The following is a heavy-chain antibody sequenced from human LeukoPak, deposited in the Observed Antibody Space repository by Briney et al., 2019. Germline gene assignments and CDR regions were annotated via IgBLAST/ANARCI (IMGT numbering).Heavy chain of an antibody. CDR2: MNPNSGNT. CDR1: GYTFTSYD. CDR3: TRISVVSTFRSPKYYFDY. Sequence: ASVKVSCKASGYTFTSYDINWVRQATGQGLEWMGWMNPNSGNTGYAQKFQGRVTITRNTSISTAYMELSSLRSEDTAVYYCTRISVVSTFRSPKYYFDYWGQGTLVTVSS. D-gene: IGHD2/OR15-2a*01. J-gene: IGHJ4*02. V-gene: IGHV1-8*03.